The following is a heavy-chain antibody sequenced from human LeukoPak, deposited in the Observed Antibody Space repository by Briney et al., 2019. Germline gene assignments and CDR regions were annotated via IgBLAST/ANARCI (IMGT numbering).Heavy chain of an antibody. CDR3: AREIGPIQLHLWGSAFDY. V-gene: IGHV1-69*13. CDR2: IIPIFGTA. J-gene: IGHJ4*02. Sequence: SVKVSCKASGGTFSSYAITWVRQAPGQGLEWMGGIIPIFGTANYAQKFQDRVTITADESTSTGYMELSSLRTEDTAVYYCAREIGPIQLHLWGSAFDYWGQGTLVTVSS. D-gene: IGHD5-18*01. CDR1: GGTFSSYA.